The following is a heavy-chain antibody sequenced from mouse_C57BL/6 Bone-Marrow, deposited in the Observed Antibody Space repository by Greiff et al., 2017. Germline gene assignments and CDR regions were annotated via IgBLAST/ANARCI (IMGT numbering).Heavy chain of an antibody. Sequence: VKLQQSGPELVKPGASVKISCKASGYAFSSSWMNWVKQRPGKGLEWIGRIYPGDGDTNYNGKFKGKATLTADKSSSTAYMQLSSLTSEDSAVYFCARRDYLYYYGPNWYFDVWGTGTTVTVSS. D-gene: IGHD1-1*01. J-gene: IGHJ1*03. CDR2: IYPGDGDT. CDR1: GYAFSSSW. CDR3: ARRDYLYYYGPNWYFDV. V-gene: IGHV1-82*01.